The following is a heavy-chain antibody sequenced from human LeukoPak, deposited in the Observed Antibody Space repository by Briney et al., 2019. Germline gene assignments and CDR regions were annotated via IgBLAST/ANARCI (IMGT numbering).Heavy chain of an antibody. J-gene: IGHJ3*02. V-gene: IGHV3-7*01. CDR2: IKQDGSEK. D-gene: IGHD3-3*01. Sequence: PGGSLRLSCAASGFTFSNYWMSWVRQAPGKGLEWVASIKQDGSEKHYVDSVKGRFTISRDNAKNSLYLQMNSLRAEDTAVYYCARSITIFGARAFDIWGQGTMVTVSS. CDR3: ARSITIFGARAFDI. CDR1: GFTFSNYW.